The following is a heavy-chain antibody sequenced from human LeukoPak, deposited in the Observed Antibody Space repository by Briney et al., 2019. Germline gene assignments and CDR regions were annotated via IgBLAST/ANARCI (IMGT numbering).Heavy chain of an antibody. D-gene: IGHD4-23*01. CDR1: GFTFSNYA. Sequence: GGSLRLSCAASGFTFSNYALHWVRQAPGKGLEWVAVISFGGSNKYYADSVKGRFTISRDISKNTLYLQMNSLRAEDTAVYYCARGRPHGNDYWGQGTLVTVSS. V-gene: IGHV3-30-3*01. CDR3: ARGRPHGNDY. CDR2: ISFGGSNK. J-gene: IGHJ4*02.